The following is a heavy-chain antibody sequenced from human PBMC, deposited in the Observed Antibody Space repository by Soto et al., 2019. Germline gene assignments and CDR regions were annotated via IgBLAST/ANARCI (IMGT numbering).Heavy chain of an antibody. V-gene: IGHV4-34*01. CDR1: GGSFSGYY. D-gene: IGHD1-26*01. Sequence: SETLSLTCAVYGGSFSGYYWSWIRQPPGKGLEWIGEINHSGSTNYNPSLKSRVTISVDTSKNQFSLKLSSVTAADTAVYYCARVRGSYRPGNNYFDYWGQGTLVTVSS. CDR2: INHSGST. CDR3: ARVRGSYRPGNNYFDY. J-gene: IGHJ4*02.